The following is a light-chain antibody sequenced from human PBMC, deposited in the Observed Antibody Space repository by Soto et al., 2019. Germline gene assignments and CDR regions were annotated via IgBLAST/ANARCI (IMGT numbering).Light chain of an antibody. J-gene: IGKJ4*01. CDR2: GAS. V-gene: IGKV1-39*01. Sequence: DIQMTQSPSSLSASVGDRFTITCRASQTISIFLNWYQQKPGKAPKLLIYGASTLQGGVPSRFSGSGSGTDFTLTISRLQAEDVAVYYCQQYYSTPLTFGGGTKVDIK. CDR1: QTISIF. CDR3: QQYYSTPLT.